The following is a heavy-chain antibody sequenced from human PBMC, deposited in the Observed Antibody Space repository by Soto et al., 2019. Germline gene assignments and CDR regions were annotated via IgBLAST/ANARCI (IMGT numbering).Heavy chain of an antibody. CDR2: ITYDGGDK. D-gene: IGHD6-19*01. CDR3: AKEQSSGYYRVVDY. V-gene: IGHV3-30*18. J-gene: IGHJ4*02. Sequence: QVQVVESGGGVVQPGRSLRLSCAASGFTLSCCGMHWVRQAPGKGLEWVGVITYDGGDKHYADSVKGRFTISRDSSENTVYLQMNSLRVEDSAIYYGAKEQSSGYYRVVDYWGQGTLVTVSS. CDR1: GFTLSCCG.